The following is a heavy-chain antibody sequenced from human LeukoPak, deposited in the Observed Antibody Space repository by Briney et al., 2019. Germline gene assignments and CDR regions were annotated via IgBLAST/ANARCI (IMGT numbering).Heavy chain of an antibody. CDR3: ARDHTVTKAFDI. J-gene: IGHJ3*02. V-gene: IGHV4-59*01. CDR1: GGSISSYY. CDR2: IYYSGST. Sequence: PSETLSLTCTVSGGSISSYYWSWIRQPPGKGLEWIGYIYYSGSTNYNPSLKSRVTISVDTSKNQFSLKLSSVTAADTAVYYCARDHTVTKAFDIWGQGTMVTVSS. D-gene: IGHD4-17*01.